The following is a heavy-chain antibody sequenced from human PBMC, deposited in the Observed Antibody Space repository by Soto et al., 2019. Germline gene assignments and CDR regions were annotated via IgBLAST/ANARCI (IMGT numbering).Heavy chain of an antibody. Sequence: PSETLSLTCTVSGGSISSGDYYWSWIRQPPGKGLEWIGYIYYSGSTYYNPSLKSRVTISVDTSKNQFSLKLSSVTAADTAVYYCARDITYYYDSSGYTNHYNWFDPWGQGTLVTVSS. CDR3: ARDITYYYDSSGYTNHYNWFDP. D-gene: IGHD3-22*01. CDR1: GGSISSGDYY. V-gene: IGHV4-30-4*01. CDR2: IYYSGST. J-gene: IGHJ5*02.